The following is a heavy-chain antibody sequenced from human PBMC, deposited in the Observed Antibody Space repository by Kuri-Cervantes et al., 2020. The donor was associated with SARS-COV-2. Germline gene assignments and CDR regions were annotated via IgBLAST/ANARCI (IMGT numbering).Heavy chain of an antibody. CDR1: GFTFSSYA. CDR2: ISGSGGST. CDR3: TKPRGYSNSLDGSDF. Sequence: GESLKISCAASGFTFSSYAMSWVRQAPGKGLEWVSAISGSGGSTYYADSVKGRFTISRDNRKNSLYLQMNSLRAEDTALYYCTKPRGYSNSLDGSDFWGQGTMVTVSS. J-gene: IGHJ3*01. D-gene: IGHD6-6*01. V-gene: IGHV3-23*01.